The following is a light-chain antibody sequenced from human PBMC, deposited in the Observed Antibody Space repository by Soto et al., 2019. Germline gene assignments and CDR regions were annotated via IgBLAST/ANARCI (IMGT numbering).Light chain of an antibody. CDR1: SSDVVGYNY. CDR2: DVS. J-gene: IGLJ1*01. V-gene: IGLV2-14*03. Sequence: VLAQPAPLSGAPGQSITLSCTGTSSDVVGYNYVSWYQHHPGKAPKLMIYDVSNRPSGVSNRFSGSKSGNTASLSISGLQPEDEADYYCSSYRTSNTRQIVCGTGTKVTVL. CDR3: SSYRTSNTRQIV.